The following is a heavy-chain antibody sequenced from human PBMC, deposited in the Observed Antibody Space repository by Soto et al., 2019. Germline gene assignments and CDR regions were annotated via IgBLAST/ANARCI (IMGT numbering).Heavy chain of an antibody. V-gene: IGHV3-23*01. CDR2: ISVSGGST. J-gene: IGHJ4*02. CDR3: AKDSPPYCTNGVCYKYQY. D-gene: IGHD2-8*01. Sequence: GGSLTLSCAASGFTFSSYAMSWVRQAPGKGLEWVSAISVSGGSTYYADSMKGRFTISRDNYKNTLYLQMNTLRAEDTAVYYCAKDSPPYCTNGVCYKYQYWGQGTLVSVSS. CDR1: GFTFSSYA.